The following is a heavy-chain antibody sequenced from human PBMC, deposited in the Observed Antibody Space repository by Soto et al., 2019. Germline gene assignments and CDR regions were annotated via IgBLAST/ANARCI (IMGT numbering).Heavy chain of an antibody. CDR3: ARDRMNSSSFPPTCFDP. D-gene: IGHD6-13*01. J-gene: IGHJ5*02. Sequence: SETLSLTCTVSGGSISSYYWSWLRQPPGKGLEWIGYIYYSGSTNYNPSLKSRVTISVDTSKNQFSLKLSSVTAADTAVYYCARDRMNSSSFPPTCFDPWGQGTLVTVSP. CDR2: IYYSGST. CDR1: GGSISSYY. V-gene: IGHV4-59*12.